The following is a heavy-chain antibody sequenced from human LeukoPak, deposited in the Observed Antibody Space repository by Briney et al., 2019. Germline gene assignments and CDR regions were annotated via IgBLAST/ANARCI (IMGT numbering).Heavy chain of an antibody. J-gene: IGHJ5*02. D-gene: IGHD3-10*01. Sequence: PGGSLRLSCAASGFTFSDYYMSWIRQAPGKGLEWVSYISSSGSTIYYADSVKGRFSISRDNAKNSLYLQMNSLRAEDTAVYYCARDPFASYWFDPWGQGTLVTVSS. V-gene: IGHV3-11*01. CDR3: ARDPFASYWFDP. CDR2: ISSSGSTI. CDR1: GFTFSDYY.